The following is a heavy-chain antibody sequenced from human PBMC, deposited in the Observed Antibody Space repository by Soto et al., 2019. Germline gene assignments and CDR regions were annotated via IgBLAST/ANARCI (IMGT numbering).Heavy chain of an antibody. D-gene: IGHD3-3*01. CDR3: ARELVRSYYDFWSGSYLGPD. CDR2: INAGNGNT. Sequence: ASVKVSCKASGYTFTSYAMHWVRQAPGQRLEWMGWINAGNGNTKYSQKFQGRVTITRDTSASTAYMELSSLRSEDTAVYYCARELVRSYYDFWSGSYLGPDWGQGTLVTVSS. CDR1: GYTFTSYA. J-gene: IGHJ4*02. V-gene: IGHV1-3*01.